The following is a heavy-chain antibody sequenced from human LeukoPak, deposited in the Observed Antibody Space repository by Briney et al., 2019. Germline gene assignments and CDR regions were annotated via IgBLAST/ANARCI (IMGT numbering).Heavy chain of an antibody. CDR3: AKLKGWYGEGYFDY. J-gene: IGHJ4*02. V-gene: IGHV3-53*01. CDR1: GFAVSSNY. CDR2: IYSDGRT. D-gene: IGHD3-10*01. Sequence: GGSLRLPCAASGFAVSSNYMSWVRQAPGKGLEWVSVIYSDGRTYYADSVKGRFTISRDISKNTLFLQMTSLRAEDTAVYYCAKLKGWYGEGYFDYWGQGTLVTVSS.